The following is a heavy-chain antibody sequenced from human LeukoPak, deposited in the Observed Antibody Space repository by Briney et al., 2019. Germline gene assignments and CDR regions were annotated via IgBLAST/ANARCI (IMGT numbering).Heavy chain of an antibody. CDR1: EFTFSSSW. CDR2: IKQDGSEK. CDR3: ARAYY. J-gene: IGHJ4*02. Sequence: GGSLRLSCAASEFTFSSSWMSWVRQAPGKGLEWVANIKQDGSEKSYVVSVKGRFTISRDNAKNSLYLQMNSLRAEDTAVYYCARAYYWGQGTLVTVSS. V-gene: IGHV3-7*01.